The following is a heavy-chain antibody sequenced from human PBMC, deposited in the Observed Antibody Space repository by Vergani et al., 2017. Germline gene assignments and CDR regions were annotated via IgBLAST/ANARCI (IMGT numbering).Heavy chain of an antibody. CDR3: ARGEYGILTGYRY. J-gene: IGHJ4*02. Sequence: QVQVVQSGAEVKKSGASVKVSCKTSGYTFSNYYMHWVRQAPGQGLDWMGIITPSGGHTNYAQKFQGRVTMPRDTSTSTVYMELSRLRSEDTAIYYCARGEYGILTGYRYWGQGNLGTVS. D-gene: IGHD3-9*01. V-gene: IGHV1-46*03. CDR1: GYTFSNYY. CDR2: ITPSGGHT.